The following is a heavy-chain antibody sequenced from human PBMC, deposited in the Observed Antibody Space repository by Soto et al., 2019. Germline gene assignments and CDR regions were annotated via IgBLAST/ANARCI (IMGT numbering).Heavy chain of an antibody. CDR3: ASLSAPVDY. V-gene: IGHV3-74*01. CDR2: IDSNGIMT. CDR1: GFTFSSYW. Sequence: GGSLRLSCAASGFTFSSYWMHWVRQVPGKGMEWVSKIDSNGIMTDYADSVKGRFSIPRDNAKNSLYLQMDSLTVEDTAVYHCASLSAPVDYWGQGTLVTVSS. J-gene: IGHJ4*01. D-gene: IGHD2-2*01.